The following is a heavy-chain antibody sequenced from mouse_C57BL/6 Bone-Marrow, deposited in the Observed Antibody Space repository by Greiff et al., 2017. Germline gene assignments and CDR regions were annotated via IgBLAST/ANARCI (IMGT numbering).Heavy chain of an antibody. CDR1: GFNIKDDY. D-gene: IGHD2-3*01. V-gene: IGHV14-4*01. J-gene: IGHJ3*01. CDR2: IDPENGDT. Sequence: EVQLQQSGAELVRPGASVKLSCTASGFNIKDDYMHWVKQRPEQGLEWIGWIDPENGDTESASKFQGKATITADTSSNTAYLQLSSLTSEDTAVYYCTTRWLLRRAYWGQGTLVTVSA. CDR3: TTRWLLRRAY.